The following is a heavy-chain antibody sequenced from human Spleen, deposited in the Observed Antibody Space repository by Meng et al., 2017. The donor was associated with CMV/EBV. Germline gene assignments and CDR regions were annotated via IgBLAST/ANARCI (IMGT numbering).Heavy chain of an antibody. V-gene: IGHV3-20*04. CDR2: INWNGGST. J-gene: IGHJ3*02. Sequence: GESLKISCAASGFTFDDYGMSWVRQGPGKGLEWVSGINWNGGSTGYADSVKGRVTISRDNSRNTVYLQMNSLRADDTAVYYCASFDYGGNSDSLDIWGQGTMVTVSS. CDR1: GFTFDDYG. D-gene: IGHD4-23*01. CDR3: ASFDYGGNSDSLDI.